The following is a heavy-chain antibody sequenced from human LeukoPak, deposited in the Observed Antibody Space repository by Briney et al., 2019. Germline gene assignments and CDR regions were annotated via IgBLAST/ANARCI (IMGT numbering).Heavy chain of an antibody. V-gene: IGHV3-30-3*01. D-gene: IGHD2-2*02. CDR3: ARERINCSSTSCYTEFDY. Sequence: GRSLRLSCAASGFTFRSYAMHWVRQAPGKGLVWVAVISYDGSNKYYADSVKGRFTISRDNSKNTLYLQMNSLRAEDTAVYYCARERINCSSTSCYTEFDYWGQGTLVTVSS. J-gene: IGHJ4*02. CDR2: ISYDGSNK. CDR1: GFTFRSYA.